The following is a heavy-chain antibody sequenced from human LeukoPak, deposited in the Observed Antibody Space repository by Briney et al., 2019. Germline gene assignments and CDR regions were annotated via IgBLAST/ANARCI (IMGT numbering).Heavy chain of an antibody. CDR3: ARANISPRVPWYYHYVDV. V-gene: IGHV3-23*01. Sequence: GGTLRLSCAASGFTFSSYGMSWVRQAPGEGLEWVSAISGSGGSTYYADSVRGRFTISRDNSKNTLYLQMNSLRAEDTAVYYCARANISPRVPWYYHYVDVWGKGTTVTVSS. CDR1: GFTFSSYG. CDR2: ISGSGGST. J-gene: IGHJ6*03. D-gene: IGHD2/OR15-2a*01.